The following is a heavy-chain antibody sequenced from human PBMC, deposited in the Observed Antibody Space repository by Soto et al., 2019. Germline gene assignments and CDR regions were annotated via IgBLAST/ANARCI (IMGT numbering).Heavy chain of an antibody. CDR3: GRARSPLWGWFDP. J-gene: IGHJ5*02. CDR1: GGSISSYY. CDR2: IYYSGST. V-gene: IGHV4-59*01. Sequence: PSETLSLTCTVSGGSISSYYWSWIRQPPGKGLEWIGYIYYSGSTNYNPSLKSRVTISVDTSKNQFSLKLSSVTAADTAVYYWGRARSPLWGWFDPWRQATLVTVSS. D-gene: IGHD3-16*01.